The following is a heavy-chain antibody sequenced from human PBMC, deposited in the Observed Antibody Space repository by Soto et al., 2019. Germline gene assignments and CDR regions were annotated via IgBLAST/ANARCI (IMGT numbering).Heavy chain of an antibody. CDR3: AKVPGIVGATGWFDP. J-gene: IGHJ5*02. V-gene: IGHV3-23*01. CDR1: GFTFSSYA. D-gene: IGHD1-26*01. CDR2: ISGSGGST. Sequence: GGSLRLYCAASGFTFSSYAMSWVRQAPGKGLEWVSAISGSGGSTYYADSVKGRFTISRDNSKNTLYLQMNSLRAEDTAVYYCAKVPGIVGATGWFDPWGQGTLVTVSS.